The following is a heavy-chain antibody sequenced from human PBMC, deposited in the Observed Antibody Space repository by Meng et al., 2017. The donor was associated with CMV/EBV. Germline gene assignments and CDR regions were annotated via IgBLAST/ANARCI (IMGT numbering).Heavy chain of an antibody. CDR1: GGSIRRCDYY. V-gene: IGHV4-30-4*08. D-gene: IGHD3-3*01. CDR2: IYYSGST. CDR3: ARDNRRGGVDY. Sequence: VQLQESGPGLVNPSQTLSLTCTVSGGSIRRCDYYWSWIRQPPGKGLEWIGYIYYSGSTYYNPSLKSRVTISVDTSKNQFSLKLSSVTAADTAVYYCARDNRRGGVDYWGQGTLVTVSS. J-gene: IGHJ4*02.